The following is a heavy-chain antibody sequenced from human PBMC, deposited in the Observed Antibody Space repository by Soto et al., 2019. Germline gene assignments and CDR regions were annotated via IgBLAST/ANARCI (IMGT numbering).Heavy chain of an antibody. CDR2: IWYDGNKK. D-gene: IGHD4-17*01. Sequence: QVQLVESGGGVVQPGRSLRLSCAASGFTFSAYGMHWVRQAPGKGLEWVAGIWYDGNKKYYADSLKGRCTISRDNSKNTLYLQMNSLRAEHTSVYYCARDSGDGDYRFGMDVGGQGTTVTVSS. J-gene: IGHJ6*02. CDR3: ARDSGDGDYRFGMDV. V-gene: IGHV3-33*01. CDR1: GFTFSAYG.